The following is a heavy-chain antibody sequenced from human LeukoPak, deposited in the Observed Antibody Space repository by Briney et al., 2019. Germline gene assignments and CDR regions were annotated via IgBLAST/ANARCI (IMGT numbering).Heavy chain of an antibody. CDR2: IYYSGST. J-gene: IGHJ4*02. V-gene: IGHV4-61*08. CDR1: GGSISSGDYY. D-gene: IGHD3-10*01. CDR3: AREGYYGSGSLDY. Sequence: PSETLSLTCTVSGGSISSGDYYWSWIRQPPGKGLEWIGYIYYSGSTNYNPSLKSRVTISVDTSKNQFSLKLSSVTAADTAVYYCAREGYYGSGSLDYWGQGTLVTVSS.